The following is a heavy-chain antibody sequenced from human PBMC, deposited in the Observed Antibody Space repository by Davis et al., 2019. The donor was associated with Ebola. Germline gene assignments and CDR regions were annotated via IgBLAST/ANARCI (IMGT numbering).Heavy chain of an antibody. Sequence: MPSETLSLTCTVSGGSISSGDYYWSWIRQPPGKGLEWIGYIYYSGSTYYNPSLKSRVTISVDTSKNQFSLKLSSVTAADTAVYCCARDSLVGATAYWGQGTLVTVSS. V-gene: IGHV4-30-4*02. J-gene: IGHJ4*02. CDR3: ARDSLVGATAY. D-gene: IGHD1-26*01. CDR2: IYYSGST. CDR1: GGSISSGDYY.